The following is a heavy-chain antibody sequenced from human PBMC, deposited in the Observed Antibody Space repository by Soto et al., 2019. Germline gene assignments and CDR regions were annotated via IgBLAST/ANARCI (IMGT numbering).Heavy chain of an antibody. CDR1: GGSISSYY. V-gene: IGHV4-59*01. CDR2: IYYSGST. CDR3: ARRRGFTNNWFDP. D-gene: IGHD3-10*01. J-gene: IGHJ5*02. Sequence: SETLSLTCTVSGGSISSYYWSWIRQPPGKGLEWIGYIYYSGSTNYNPSLKSRVTISVDTSKNQFSLKLSSVTAADTAVYYCARRRGFTNNWFDPWGQGTLVTVSS.